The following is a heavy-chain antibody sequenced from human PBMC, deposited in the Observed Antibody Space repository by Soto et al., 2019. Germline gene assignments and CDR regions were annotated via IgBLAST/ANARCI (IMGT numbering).Heavy chain of an antibody. D-gene: IGHD2-2*01. Sequence: PGESLKISCKGSGFSFTSYWIAWVRQMPGKGLEWMGIIYPGDSDTSYSPSFQGHVTISADKSISTAYLQWSSLKASDTAMYYCAKHEGYCSSTSCSNFDYWGQGTLVTVS. V-gene: IGHV5-51*01. J-gene: IGHJ4*02. CDR1: GFSFTSYW. CDR3: AKHEGYCSSTSCSNFDY. CDR2: IYPGDSDT.